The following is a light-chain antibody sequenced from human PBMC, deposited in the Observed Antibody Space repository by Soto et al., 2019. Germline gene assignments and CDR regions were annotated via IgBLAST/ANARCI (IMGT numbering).Light chain of an antibody. V-gene: IGKV3-20*01. J-gene: IGKJ4*01. CDR3: QQYASSPLT. CDR1: QSVRSNY. Sequence: EMVLTQSPGTLSSPSGERATLSCRASQSVRSNYLAWYQQKPGQSPRLLIYGASSRATGIPVRFGGSGSGTDFTLTISRLEPEDLAVYYCQQYASSPLTFGGGTKVESK. CDR2: GAS.